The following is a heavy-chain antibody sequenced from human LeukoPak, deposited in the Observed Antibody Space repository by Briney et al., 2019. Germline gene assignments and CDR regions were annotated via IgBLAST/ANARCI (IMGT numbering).Heavy chain of an antibody. D-gene: IGHD3-10*01. CDR1: GGSISSGGYY. Sequence: SETLSLTCTVSGGSISSGGYYWSWIRQPPGKGLEWIGYIYHSGSTYYNPSLKSRVTISVDRSKNQFSLKLSSVTAADTAVYYCARGHGSGSSIKEETFDYWGQGTLVTVSS. CDR2: IYHSGST. V-gene: IGHV4-30-2*01. J-gene: IGHJ4*02. CDR3: ARGHGSGSSIKEETFDY.